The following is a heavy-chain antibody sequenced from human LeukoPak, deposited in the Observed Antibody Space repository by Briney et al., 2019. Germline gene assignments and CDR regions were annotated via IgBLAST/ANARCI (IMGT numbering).Heavy chain of an antibody. V-gene: IGHV3-30*04. CDR1: GFTFSSYA. J-gene: IGHJ4*02. D-gene: IGHD6-19*01. Sequence: GGSLRLSCAACGFTFSSYAMLWVRQAPGKGLEWVAVISYDGSNKYYADSVKGRFTISRDNSKNTLYLQMNSLRAEDTAVYYCARASFRSSGWYDHPLGYWGQGTLVTVSS. CDR2: ISYDGSNK. CDR3: ARASFRSSGWYDHPLGY.